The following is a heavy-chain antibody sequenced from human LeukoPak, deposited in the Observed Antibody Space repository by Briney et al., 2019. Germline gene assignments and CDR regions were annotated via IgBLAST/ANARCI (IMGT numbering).Heavy chain of an antibody. Sequence: SETLSLTCAVYGGSFSGYYWSWIRQPPGKGLEWIGEINHSGSTNYNPSLKSRVTISVDTSKNQFSLKLSSVTAAGTAVYYCARATIPRGLSPGRYFQHWGQGTLVTVSS. CDR3: ARATIPRGLSPGRYFQH. D-gene: IGHD5-12*01. V-gene: IGHV4-34*01. CDR2: INHSGST. CDR1: GGSFSGYY. J-gene: IGHJ1*01.